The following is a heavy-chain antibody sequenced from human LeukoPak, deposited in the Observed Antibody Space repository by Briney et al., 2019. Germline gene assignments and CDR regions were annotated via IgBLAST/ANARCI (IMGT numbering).Heavy chain of an antibody. CDR1: GFTFSNYW. CDR2: IDANAKTT. J-gene: IGHJ4*02. D-gene: IGHD6-19*01. CDR3: AKSRYNSGWLFEY. Sequence: PGGSLRLSYAASGFTFSNYWLHWVRLAPGKGLVWVSRIDANAKTTSYADSVKGRFTISTDNAKKTLYLQMNSLRVEDTAVYYCAKSRYNSGWLFEYWGQGTLVTVSS. V-gene: IGHV3-74*01.